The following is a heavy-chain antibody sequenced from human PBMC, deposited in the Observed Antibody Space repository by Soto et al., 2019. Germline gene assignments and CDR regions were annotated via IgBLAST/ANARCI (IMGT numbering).Heavy chain of an antibody. CDR1: GGSISGYY. CDR3: ARVYCSGGSCFLFDP. V-gene: IGHV4-59*01. CDR2: IYYSGST. J-gene: IGHJ5*02. D-gene: IGHD2-15*01. Sequence: PSETLSLTCTVSGGSISGYYWSWIRQPQGKGLEWIGYIYYSGSTNYNPSLKSRVTISVDTSKNQFSLKLSSVTAADTAVYYCARVYCSGGSCFLFDPWGQGTLVTVSS.